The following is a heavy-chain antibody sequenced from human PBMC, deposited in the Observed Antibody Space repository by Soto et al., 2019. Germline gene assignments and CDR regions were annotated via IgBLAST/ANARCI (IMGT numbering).Heavy chain of an antibody. CDR3: ARRDYAIDS. J-gene: IGHJ4*02. CDR2: IYYSGSA. Sequence: WTWIRQPPGKGLEWFGYIYYSGSANYNPSLESRATIFADKSGSHFSLNLTSVTADDTAVYYYARRDYAIDSWGRGTLVTVSS. V-gene: IGHV4-61*03. D-gene: IGHD4-17*01.